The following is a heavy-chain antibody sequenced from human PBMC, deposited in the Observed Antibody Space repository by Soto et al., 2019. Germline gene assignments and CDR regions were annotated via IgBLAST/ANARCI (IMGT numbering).Heavy chain of an antibody. J-gene: IGHJ4*02. CDR2: ISWNSDAV. Sequence: EVHLVESGGDLVQPGRSLRLSCVVSGFTFGDYAMHWLRQAPGKGLEWVSSISWNSDAVAYADSVKGHFTISRDNANNSLYLQMNRLRAEDTAFYHCAKEWGLGGDSIWPFDTWGQGTLIAVSS. CDR1: GFTFGDYA. CDR3: AKEWGLGGDSIWPFDT. V-gene: IGHV3-9*01. D-gene: IGHD6-13*01.